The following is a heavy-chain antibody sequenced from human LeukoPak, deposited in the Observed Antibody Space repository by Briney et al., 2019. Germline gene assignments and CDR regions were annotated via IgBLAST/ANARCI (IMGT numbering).Heavy chain of an antibody. J-gene: IGHJ1*01. D-gene: IGHD2-2*01. Sequence: XGGTNYAQKFQGRVTMTRDTSISTAYMELSRLRSDDTAVYYCARGGQDIVVVPAAIPVAYFQHWGQGTLVTVSS. CDR2: XGGT. V-gene: IGHV1-2*02. CDR3: ARGGQDIVVVPAAIPVAYFQH.